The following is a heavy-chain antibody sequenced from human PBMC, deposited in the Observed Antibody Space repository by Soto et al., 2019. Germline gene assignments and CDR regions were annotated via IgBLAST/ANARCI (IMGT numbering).Heavy chain of an antibody. CDR2: IYYSGST. V-gene: IGHV4-39*07. Sequence: PSETLSLTCTVSGGSVSSSSYYWGWIRQPPGKGLEWIGSIYYSGSTYYNPSLKSRVTISVDRSRTQFSLQLSSVTAADTAVYYCARSGGSGIYSYLSLDYWGHGTLVTVSS. CDR1: GGSVSSSSYY. J-gene: IGHJ4*01. CDR3: ARSGGSGIYSYLSLDY. D-gene: IGHD3-10*01.